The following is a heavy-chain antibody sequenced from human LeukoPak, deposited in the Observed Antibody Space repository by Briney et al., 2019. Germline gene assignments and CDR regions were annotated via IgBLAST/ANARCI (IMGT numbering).Heavy chain of an antibody. J-gene: IGHJ3*02. V-gene: IGHV4-61*02. CDR1: GGSISSGSYY. Sequence: SETLSLTCTVSGGSISSGSYYWSWIRQPAGKGLEWIGRIYTSGSTNYNPSLKSRVTISVDTPKNQFSLKLSSVTAADTAVYYCARYPRLGYCSSTSCLRAFDTWGQGTMVTVSS. CDR2: IYTSGST. CDR3: ARYPRLGYCSSTSCLRAFDT. D-gene: IGHD2-2*01.